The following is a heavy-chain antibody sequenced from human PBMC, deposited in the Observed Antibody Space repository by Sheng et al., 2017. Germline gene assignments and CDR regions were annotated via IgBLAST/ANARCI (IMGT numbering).Heavy chain of an antibody. D-gene: IGHD5-12*01. CDR1: GGTFSSYT. CDR3: ARDIVATSWFDP. CDR2: IIPILGIA. V-gene: IGHV1-69*08. J-gene: IGHJ5*02. Sequence: QVQLVQSGAEVKKPGSSVKVSCKASGGTFSSYTISWVRQAPGQGLEWMGRIIPILGIANYAQKFQGRVTITADKSTSTAYMELSSLRSEDTAVYYCARDIVATSWFDPWGQGTLVTVSS.